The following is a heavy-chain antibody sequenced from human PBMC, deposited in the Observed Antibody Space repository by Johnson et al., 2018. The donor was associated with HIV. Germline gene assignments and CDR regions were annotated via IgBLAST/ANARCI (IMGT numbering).Heavy chain of an antibody. V-gene: IGHV3-9*01. J-gene: IGHJ3*02. CDR3: ARAAKIVVVIAAIDI. Sequence: VQLVESGGGLVQPGRSLRLSCAASGFSFDDYAMHWVRQPPGKGLEWVAAISWNTASIGYADSVKGRFTISRDNAKRSLFLQMNSLRTEDTALYYCARAAKIVVVIAAIDIWGQGQRSPSLQ. D-gene: IGHD3-22*01. CDR2: ISWNTASI. CDR1: GFSFDDYA.